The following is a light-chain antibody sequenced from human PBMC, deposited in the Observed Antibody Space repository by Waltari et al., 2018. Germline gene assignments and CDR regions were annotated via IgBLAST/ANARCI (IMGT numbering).Light chain of an antibody. CDR3: CSFAGSSTYV. J-gene: IGLJ1*01. CDR2: DDN. CDR1: NSNVGSYNL. Sequence: QSALTQPASVSGSPGQSITIPCTGTNSNVGSYNLVSWYQQHPGKAPKLMIYDDNKRPSGVSNRLSGSKSGNTASLTISGLQAEDEADYYCCSFAGSSTYVFGTGTKVTVL. V-gene: IGLV2-23*01.